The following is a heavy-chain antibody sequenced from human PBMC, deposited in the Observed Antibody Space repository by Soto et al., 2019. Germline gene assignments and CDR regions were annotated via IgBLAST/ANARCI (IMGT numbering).Heavy chain of an antibody. CDR3: VTLALGKFDY. D-gene: IGHD1-26*01. CDR1: GFTFSSNS. V-gene: IGHV3-23*01. J-gene: IGHJ4*02. Sequence: GALRLSCAASGFTFSSNSMSWVRQAPGEGLEWVSAISDGGDRIYYVDSVKGRFTISRDNSKNKLYLQMDSLRAEDTAVYYCVTLALGKFDYWGQGILVTVSS. CDR2: ISDGGDRI.